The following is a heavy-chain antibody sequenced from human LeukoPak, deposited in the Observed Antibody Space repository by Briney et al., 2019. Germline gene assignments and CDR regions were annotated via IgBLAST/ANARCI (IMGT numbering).Heavy chain of an antibody. CDR1: GGSISSYY. Sequence: SETLSLTCTVSGGSISSYYWSWIRQPPGKGLEWIGYIYYSGSTNYNPSLKSRVTISVDTSKNQFSLKLSSVTAADTAIYYCAKSSCSGGSCLRNWFDPWGQGTLVTVSS. V-gene: IGHV4-59*08. CDR2: IYYSGST. CDR3: AKSSCSGGSCLRNWFDP. D-gene: IGHD2-15*01. J-gene: IGHJ5*02.